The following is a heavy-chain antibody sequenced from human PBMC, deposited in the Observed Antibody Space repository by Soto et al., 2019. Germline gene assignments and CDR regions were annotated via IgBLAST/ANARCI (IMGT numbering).Heavy chain of an antibody. Sequence: PGGSLRLSCAASGFTVSSNYMSWVRQAPGKGLEWVSVIYSGGSTYYADSVKGRFTISRHNSKNTLYLQMNSLRAEDTAVYYCARSRAKWLSGTYYYYYYMDVWGKGTTVTVSS. J-gene: IGHJ6*03. D-gene: IGHD3-22*01. CDR2: IYSGGST. V-gene: IGHV3-53*04. CDR1: GFTVSSNY. CDR3: ARSRAKWLSGTYYYYYYMDV.